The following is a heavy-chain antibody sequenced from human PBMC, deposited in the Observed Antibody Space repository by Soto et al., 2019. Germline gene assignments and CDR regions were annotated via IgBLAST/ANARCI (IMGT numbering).Heavy chain of an antibody. Sequence: ASVKVSCKASGYTFTSYGISWVRQAPGQGLEWMGWISAYNGNTNYAQKLQGRVTMTTDTSTSTAYMELRSLRSDDTAVYYCARAPKIPYPLLWFGELLGWFDPWGQGTLVTVSS. CDR2: ISAYNGNT. J-gene: IGHJ5*02. D-gene: IGHD3-10*01. CDR3: ARAPKIPYPLLWFGELLGWFDP. V-gene: IGHV1-18*01. CDR1: GYTFTSYG.